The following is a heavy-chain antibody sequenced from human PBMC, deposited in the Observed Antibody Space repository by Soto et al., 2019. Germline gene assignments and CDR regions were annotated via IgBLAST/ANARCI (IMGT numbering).Heavy chain of an antibody. CDR1: GGTFSSYT. J-gene: IGHJ5*02. Sequence: SVKVSCKASGGTFSSYTISWVRQATGQGLEWMGRIIPILGIANYAQKFQGRVTITADKSTSTAYMELSSLRSEDTAVYYCARVGPPYCSSTSCYASPWFDPWGQGTLVTVSS. V-gene: IGHV1-69*02. CDR3: ARVGPPYCSSTSCYASPWFDP. CDR2: IIPILGIA. D-gene: IGHD2-2*01.